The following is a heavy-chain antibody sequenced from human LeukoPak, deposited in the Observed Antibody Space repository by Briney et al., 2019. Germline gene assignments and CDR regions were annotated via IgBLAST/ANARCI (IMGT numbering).Heavy chain of an antibody. J-gene: IGHJ6*01. V-gene: IGHV4-34*01. Sequence: SETLSLTCTVSGGSISSYYWSWIRQPPGKGLEWIGEINHSGSTNYNPSLKSRVTISVDTSKNQFSLKLSSVTAADTAVYYCARVGRGQGVVLARRMDVWGQGTTVTVSS. D-gene: IGHD2-2*01. CDR2: INHSGST. CDR3: ARVGRGQGVVLARRMDV. CDR1: GGSISSYY.